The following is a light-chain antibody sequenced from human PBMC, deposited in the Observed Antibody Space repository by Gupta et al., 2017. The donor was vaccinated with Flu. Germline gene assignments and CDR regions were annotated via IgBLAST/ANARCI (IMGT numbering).Light chain of an antibody. J-gene: IGLJ1*01. V-gene: IGLV3-1*01. Sequence: SYELPQPPSVSVSPGQTASITCSGDKLGDKYACWYQQKPGQSPVLVIYQDSKRPSGIPERFSGSNSGNTATLTISGTQAMDEADYYCQAWDSSTVGVFGTGTKVTVL. CDR3: QAWDSSTVGV. CDR2: QDS. CDR1: KLGDKY.